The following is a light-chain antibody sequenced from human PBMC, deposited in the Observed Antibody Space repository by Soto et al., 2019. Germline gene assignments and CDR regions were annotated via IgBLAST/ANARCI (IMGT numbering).Light chain of an antibody. V-gene: IGKV1-17*03. Sequence: DIQMTQSPSAISASVGDRITITCRARQGIGKFLAWFQQKTGKDPKRLIYAASSVQSGVPSRFSGSGSGTEFTLTISSLQPEDFATYYCLQHNSYPYTFGQGTKLEIK. CDR2: AAS. J-gene: IGKJ2*01. CDR3: LQHNSYPYT. CDR1: QGIGKF.